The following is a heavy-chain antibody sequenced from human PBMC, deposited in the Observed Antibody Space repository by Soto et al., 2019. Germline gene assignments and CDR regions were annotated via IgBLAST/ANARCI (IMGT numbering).Heavy chain of an antibody. CDR3: ARGDTAVVRKCVDV. J-gene: IGHJ6*02. Sequence: PGESLKISCAASGYTFTTYYITWARQLPGKGLERVGRIDPSDSYTTYNPSFQGHVTIPADKSIRTAYLQLSSLDASDSAMYYCARGDTAVVRKCVDVWGQGTPVTVSS. CDR1: GYTFTTYY. D-gene: IGHD5-18*01. V-gene: IGHV5-10-1*01. CDR2: IDPSDSYT.